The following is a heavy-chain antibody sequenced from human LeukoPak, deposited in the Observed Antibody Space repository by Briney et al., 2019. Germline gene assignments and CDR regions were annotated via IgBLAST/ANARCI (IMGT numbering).Heavy chain of an antibody. Sequence: ASVKVSCKASGYTFTSYDINWVRQATGQGLEWMGLINPTGGSTGYAQKFQGRVTMTRDMSTSTDYMELSSLRSKDTAIYYCARDLAGNYNPWGQGTLVTVSS. V-gene: IGHV1-46*01. CDR2: INPTGGST. D-gene: IGHD3-9*01. CDR3: ARDLAGNYNP. J-gene: IGHJ5*02. CDR1: GYTFTSYD.